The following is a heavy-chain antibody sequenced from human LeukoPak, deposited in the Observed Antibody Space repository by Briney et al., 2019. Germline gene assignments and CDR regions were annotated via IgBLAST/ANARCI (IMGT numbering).Heavy chain of an antibody. CDR1: GFTFSGYD. CDR3: ARDSGYDFWSGYSDY. J-gene: IGHJ4*02. Sequence: GRSLRLSCAASGFTFSGYDMHWVRQAPGKGLEWVALIWYDGSNKYYADSVKGRFTISRDNAKSSLYLQMNSLRDEDTAVYYCARDSGYDFWSGYSDYWGQGILVTVS. D-gene: IGHD3-3*01. V-gene: IGHV3-33*01. CDR2: IWYDGSNK.